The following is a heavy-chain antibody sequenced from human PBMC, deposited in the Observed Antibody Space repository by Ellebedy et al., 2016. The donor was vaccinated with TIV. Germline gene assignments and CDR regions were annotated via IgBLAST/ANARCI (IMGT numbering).Heavy chain of an antibody. CDR2: ISLTEGT. Sequence: MPSETLSLTCAVSGGSLSGPYWNWIRQPPGKGLEWMGEISLTEGTHYNPSLERRVTISLDTPNNQFSLTLTLVTAADPAVYYGVGGSDGNKVGHWGKGTLVTVSS. J-gene: IGHJ5*02. CDR1: GGSLSGPY. CDR3: VGGSDGNKVGH. V-gene: IGHV4-34*01. D-gene: IGHD1/OR15-1a*01.